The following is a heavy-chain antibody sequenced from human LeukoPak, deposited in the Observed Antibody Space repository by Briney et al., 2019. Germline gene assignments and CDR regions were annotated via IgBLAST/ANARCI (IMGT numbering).Heavy chain of an antibody. CDR3: AKDYSDSRVGDVFLEY. CDR2: ITQEESER. CDR1: GFTFSTSW. Sequence: GGSLRLSCAASGFTFSTSWMNWVRQAPGKGLEWVAMITQEESERYYVDSVKGRFIISRDNSKNTFHLQMNSLRAEDTAVYYCAKDYSDSRVGDVFLEYWGQGTLVTVSS. D-gene: IGHD1-26*01. J-gene: IGHJ4*02. V-gene: IGHV3-7*03.